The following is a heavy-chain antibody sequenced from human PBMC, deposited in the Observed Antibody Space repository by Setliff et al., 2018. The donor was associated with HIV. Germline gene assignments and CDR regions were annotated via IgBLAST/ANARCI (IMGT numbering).Heavy chain of an antibody. Sequence: ASVKVSCKASGYTFTNYYMHWVRQAPGQGLEWMGIINPSGESTTYAQRFQGRVTMTRDTSTSTVYMELSSLRSEDTAVYYCAREPISYRDFVVVAAAFDIWGQGTMVTVSS. J-gene: IGHJ3*02. D-gene: IGHD2-15*01. CDR3: AREPISYRDFVVVAAAFDI. CDR1: GYTFTNYY. V-gene: IGHV1-46*01. CDR2: INPSGEST.